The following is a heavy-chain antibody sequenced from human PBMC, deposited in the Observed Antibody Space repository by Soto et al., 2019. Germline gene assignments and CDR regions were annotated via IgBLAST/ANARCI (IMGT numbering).Heavy chain of an antibody. J-gene: IGHJ5*02. Sequence: ASVKVSCKASGYTFTSYGISWVRQAPGQGLEWMGWISAYNGNTNYAQKLQGRVTMTTDTSTSTAYMELRSLRSDDTAVYYCAREFGVAGPKNWFDPWGQGTLVTGSS. D-gene: IGHD6-19*01. V-gene: IGHV1-18*01. CDR3: AREFGVAGPKNWFDP. CDR2: ISAYNGNT. CDR1: GYTFTSYG.